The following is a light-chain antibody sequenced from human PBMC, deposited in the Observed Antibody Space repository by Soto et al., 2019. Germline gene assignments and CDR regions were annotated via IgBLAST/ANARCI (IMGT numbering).Light chain of an antibody. CDR2: EAT. CDR1: SSDIGRYNF. V-gene: IGLV2-14*01. J-gene: IGLJ1*01. Sequence: QSALTQPASMSGSPGQSITISCTGTSSDIGRYNFVSWYQHHPGKAPKLIIYEATKRPSGFSYRFSGSKSGNTASLTISGLQAEDEADYYCTSYTITSPDVFGTGTNATVL. CDR3: TSYTITSPDV.